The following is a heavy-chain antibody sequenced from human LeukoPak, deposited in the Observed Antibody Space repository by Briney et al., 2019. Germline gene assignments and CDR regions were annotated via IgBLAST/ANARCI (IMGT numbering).Heavy chain of an antibody. Sequence: PSETLSLTCTVSGGSISSSSYYWGWIRQPPGKGLEWIGSIYYTGSTYYNPSLKSRGTISVDTSKNQFSLKLSSVTAADTAVYYCARDAPTYFYASGSLRYFDLWGRGTLVTVSS. J-gene: IGHJ2*01. D-gene: IGHD3-10*01. V-gene: IGHV4-39*07. CDR3: ARDAPTYFYASGSLRYFDL. CDR1: GGSISSSSYY. CDR2: IYYTGST.